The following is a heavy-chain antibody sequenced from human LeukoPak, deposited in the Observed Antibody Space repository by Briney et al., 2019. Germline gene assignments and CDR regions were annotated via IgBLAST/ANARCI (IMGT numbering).Heavy chain of an antibody. J-gene: IGHJ4*02. V-gene: IGHV3-30*03. CDR3: ARREAVGAMSDFDD. CDR1: GFSVTAYG. Sequence: PGRSLRLSCAASGFSVTAYGIHWARQAPGKGLEWVATIQWDGSNKYYVDSVKGRFTVSRDNSKNTVYLQMNSLRSEDTAVYYCARREAVGAMSDFDDWGQGTLVTVSS. D-gene: IGHD1-26*01. CDR2: IQWDGSNK.